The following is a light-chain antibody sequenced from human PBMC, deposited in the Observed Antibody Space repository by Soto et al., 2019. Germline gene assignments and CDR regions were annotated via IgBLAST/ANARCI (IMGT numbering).Light chain of an antibody. V-gene: IGLV2-8*01. CDR3: SSYAAGNNFYFV. J-gene: IGLJ3*02. CDR1: SSDVGGYNY. Sequence: QSALTQPPSASGSPGQSVTISCTGTSSDVGGYNYVSWYQQYPGRAPKLMIYEVTKRPSGVPDRFSGSKSGNTASLTVSGFQAEDEAEYYCSSYAAGNNFYFVFGGGTKLTVL. CDR2: EVT.